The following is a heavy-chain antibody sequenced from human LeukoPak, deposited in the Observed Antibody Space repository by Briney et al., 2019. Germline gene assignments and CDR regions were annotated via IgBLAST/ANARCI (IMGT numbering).Heavy chain of an antibody. J-gene: IGHJ4*02. Sequence: SETLSLTCTVSGGSISSYYWSWIRQPPGKGLEWIGYIYYSGSTNYNPSLKCRVTISVDTSKNQFSLKLSSVTAADTAVYYCARESSMITFGGVITPYYFDYWGQGTLVTVSS. CDR2: IYYSGST. V-gene: IGHV4-59*01. D-gene: IGHD3-16*01. CDR3: ARESSMITFGGVITPYYFDY. CDR1: GGSISSYY.